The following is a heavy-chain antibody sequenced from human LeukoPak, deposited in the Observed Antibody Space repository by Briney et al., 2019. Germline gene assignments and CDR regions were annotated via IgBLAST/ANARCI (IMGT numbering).Heavy chain of an antibody. CDR1: GGSISSYY. V-gene: IGHV4-59*01. J-gene: IGHJ6*02. D-gene: IGHD6-19*01. CDR2: IYYSGSN. CDR3: ARDSVMAGTPYYYYGLDV. Sequence: SETLSLTCTVSGGSISSYYWSWIRQPPGKGLEWIGYIYYSGSNNYNPSLKSRVTISLDTSKNQFSLKLSSVTAADTAVYYCARDSVMAGTPYYYYGLDVWGQGTTVTVSS.